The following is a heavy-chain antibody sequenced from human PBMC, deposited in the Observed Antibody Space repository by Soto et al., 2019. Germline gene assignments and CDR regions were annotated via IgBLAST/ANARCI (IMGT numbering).Heavy chain of an antibody. D-gene: IGHD5-12*01. Sequence: LVESGGAVVQPGRSLRLSCAASGFTFTTYGLHWVRQPPGKGLEWVALIWFDGSKKYYADSVKGRFTISRENSKNTLYLQMSSLTVEDTAVYFCARDPSAGYSGDVWVRFSDYWGQGTLVTVSS. CDR1: GFTFTTYG. V-gene: IGHV3-33*08. CDR2: IWFDGSKK. J-gene: IGHJ4*02. CDR3: ARDPSAGYSGDVWVRFSDY.